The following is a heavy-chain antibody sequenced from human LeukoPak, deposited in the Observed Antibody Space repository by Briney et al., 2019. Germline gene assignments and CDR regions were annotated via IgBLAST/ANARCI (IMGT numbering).Heavy chain of an antibody. D-gene: IGHD4-23*01. CDR3: ARGTIGGNPASAY. Sequence: PGASLRLSCAASGFTLSTYEMNWVRQAPGKGLEWVSSIGTDGYSYSAVSVKGRFTISRDNAKSTLYLQMDSLTVEDTALYYCARGTIGGNPASAYWGQGTLVTVSS. J-gene: IGHJ4*02. V-gene: IGHV3-21*06. CDR1: GFTLSTYE. CDR2: IGTDGYS.